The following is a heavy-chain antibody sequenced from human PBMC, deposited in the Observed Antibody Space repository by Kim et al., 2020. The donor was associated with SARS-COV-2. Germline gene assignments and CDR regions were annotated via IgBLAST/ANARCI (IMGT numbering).Heavy chain of an antibody. Sequence: SVKVSCKASGGTFSSYAISWVRQAPGQGLEWMGGIIPIFGTANYAQKFQGRVTITADESTSTAYMELSSLRSEDTAVYYCARDDMVRGATTHFDWGQGTLVTVSS. CDR3: ARDDMVRGATTHFD. CDR1: GGTFSSYA. D-gene: IGHD3-10*01. CDR2: IIPIFGTA. J-gene: IGHJ4*02. V-gene: IGHV1-69*13.